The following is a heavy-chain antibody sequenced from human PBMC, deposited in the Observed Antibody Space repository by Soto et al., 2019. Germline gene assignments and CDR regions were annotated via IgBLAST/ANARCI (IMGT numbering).Heavy chain of an antibody. J-gene: IGHJ6*02. CDR2: ITSKAAGVTT. CDR3: TPGVVPEAAMGSYYYAIDV. V-gene: IGHV3-15*07. Sequence: EVQLVESGGGLVEPGVSLRLSCAASGVTFTNAWMNWVRQAPGRPLEWVGRITSKAAGVTTDYAAPVKGRFSISRDDSKAMLYLQLNRLKAADTAVYYCTPGVVPEAAMGSYYYAIDVWCQGNTVSGSS. D-gene: IGHD2-2*01. CDR1: GVTFTNAW.